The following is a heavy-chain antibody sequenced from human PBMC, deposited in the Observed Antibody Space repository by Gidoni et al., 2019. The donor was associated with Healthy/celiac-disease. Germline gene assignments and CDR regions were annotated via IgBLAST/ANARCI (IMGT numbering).Heavy chain of an antibody. J-gene: IGHJ6*02. CDR3: AKDLLWLRFPGSGMDV. D-gene: IGHD6-19*01. V-gene: IGHV3-30*18. Sequence: QVQLVESGGGVVQPGRSLRLSCAASGFTSSRYGMHWVRQAPGKGLEWVAVISYDGSNKYYADSVKGRFTISRDNSKNTLYLQMNSLRAEDTAVYYCAKDLLWLRFPGSGMDVWGQGTTVTVSS. CDR2: ISYDGSNK. CDR1: GFTSSRYG.